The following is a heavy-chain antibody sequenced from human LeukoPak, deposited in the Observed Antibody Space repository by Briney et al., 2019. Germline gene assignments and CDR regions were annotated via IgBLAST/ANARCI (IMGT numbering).Heavy chain of an antibody. CDR1: GGSLSSSSYY. D-gene: IGHD3-10*01. V-gene: IGHV4-39*06. Sequence: SETLSLTCTVSGGSLSSSSYYWGWIRQPPGKGLEWIGSIYYSGRPYYHPSLKSGVTISVETSKNQFTLKLTALNAADPAVYYCARAGTYDYGSGNYAFDIWGQGTMVTVAS. J-gene: IGHJ3*02. CDR3: ARAGTYDYGSGNYAFDI. CDR2: IYYSGRP.